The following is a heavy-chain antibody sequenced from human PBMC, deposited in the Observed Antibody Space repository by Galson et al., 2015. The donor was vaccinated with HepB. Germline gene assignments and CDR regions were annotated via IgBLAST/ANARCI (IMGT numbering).Heavy chain of an antibody. Sequence: SLRLSCAASGFTVSSTFMSWVRQAPGKGLEWVSVIRSGGNTYYADSVKGRFTISRDNSKNTLYLQMNSLGGEDTAVYYCARGWLDPWGQGTLVTVSS. CDR1: GFTVSSTF. J-gene: IGHJ5*02. CDR3: ARGWLDP. V-gene: IGHV3-53*01. CDR2: IRSGGNT.